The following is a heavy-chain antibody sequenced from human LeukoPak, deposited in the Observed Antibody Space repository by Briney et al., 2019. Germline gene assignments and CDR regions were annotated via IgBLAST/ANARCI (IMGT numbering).Heavy chain of an antibody. CDR1: GYTLTELS. D-gene: IGHD1-1*01. CDR2: FDPEDGET. V-gene: IGHV1-24*01. J-gene: IGHJ4*02. Sequence: ASVKVSCKVSGYTLTELSMHWVRQAPGKGLEWMRGFDPEDGETIYAQKFQGRVTMTEDTSTDTAYMELSSLRSEDTAVYYCATDLKGRLERRGFDYWGQGTLVTVSS. CDR3: ATDLKGRLERRGFDY.